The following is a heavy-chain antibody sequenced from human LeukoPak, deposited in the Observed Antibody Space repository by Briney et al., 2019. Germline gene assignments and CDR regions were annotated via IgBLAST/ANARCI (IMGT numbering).Heavy chain of an antibody. V-gene: IGHV3-21*01. Sequence: GGSLRLSCAASGFTFSSYSMNWVRQAPGKGLEWVSFISSSSSYIYYADSVKGRFTISRDNAKNSLYLQMNSLRAEDTAVYYCARDPWITGTNYWGQGTLVTVSS. CDR3: ARDPWITGTNY. J-gene: IGHJ4*02. D-gene: IGHD1-7*01. CDR1: GFTFSSYS. CDR2: ISSSSSYI.